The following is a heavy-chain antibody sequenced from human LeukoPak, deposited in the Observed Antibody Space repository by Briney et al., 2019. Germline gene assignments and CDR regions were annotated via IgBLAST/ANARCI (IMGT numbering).Heavy chain of an antibody. CDR1: GFTFSSYA. V-gene: IGHV3-48*01. CDR2: ISSSSSTI. Sequence: GGTLRLSCAASGFTFSSYAMSWVRQAPGKGLEWVSYISSSSSTIYYADSVKGRFTISRDNAKNSLHLQMNSLRAEDTAVYYCARGGSSFARGRFDYWGQGTLVTVSS. J-gene: IGHJ4*02. D-gene: IGHD6-6*01. CDR3: ARGGSSFARGRFDY.